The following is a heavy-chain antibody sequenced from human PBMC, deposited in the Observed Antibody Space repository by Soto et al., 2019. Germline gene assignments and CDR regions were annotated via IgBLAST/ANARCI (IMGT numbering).Heavy chain of an antibody. D-gene: IGHD2-2*01. V-gene: IGHV3-48*03. CDR3: ARTRYQLPLDY. CDR2: ISSSGSTI. J-gene: IGHJ4*02. Sequence: AGGSLRLSCAASGFTFSSYEMNWVRQAPGKGLEWVSYISSSGSTIYYADSVKGRFTISRDNAKNSLYLQMNSLRAEDTAVYYCARTRYQLPLDYWGQGTLVTVSS. CDR1: GFTFSSYE.